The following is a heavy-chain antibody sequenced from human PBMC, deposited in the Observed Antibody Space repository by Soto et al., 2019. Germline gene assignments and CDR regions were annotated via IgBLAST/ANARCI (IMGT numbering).Heavy chain of an antibody. D-gene: IGHD2-2*01. V-gene: IGHV3-53*01. J-gene: IGHJ6*02. CDR3: AGGRGCSSTSCYEDYYYYGMDV. Sequence: GGSLRLSCAASGFTVSSNYMSWVRQAPGKGLEWVSVIYSGGSTYYVGSVKGRVTISRDNSKNTLFLQMNGLRAEDTALYYCAGGRGCSSTSCYEDYYYYGMDVWGQGTTVTVSS. CDR2: IYSGGST. CDR1: GFTVSSNY.